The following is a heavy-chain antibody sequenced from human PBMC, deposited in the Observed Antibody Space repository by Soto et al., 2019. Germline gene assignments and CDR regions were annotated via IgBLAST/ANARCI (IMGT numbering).Heavy chain of an antibody. Sequence: SETLFLTCAVSGGSISSGGYSWSWIRQPPGKGLEWIGYIYHSGSTYYNPSLKSRVTISVDTSKNQFSLKLSSVTAADTAVYYCAREARIAAAVRYFQHWGQGTLVTVSS. D-gene: IGHD6-13*01. J-gene: IGHJ1*01. V-gene: IGHV4-30-2*01. CDR3: AREARIAAAVRYFQH. CDR1: GGSISSGGYS. CDR2: IYHSGST.